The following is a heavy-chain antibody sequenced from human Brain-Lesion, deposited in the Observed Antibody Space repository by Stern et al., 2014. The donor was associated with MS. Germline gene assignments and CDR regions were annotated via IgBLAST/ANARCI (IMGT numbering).Heavy chain of an antibody. CDR3: ARGGGVYDY. D-gene: IGHD3-16*01. Sequence: VQLVQSGGDLVKPGGSLRLSCVASGFPFNTAWMGWVRQVPGRGLEWGGRIKTKKDGETTDYAAPVRGRFTISRDDSKNTLYLQMNSLKAEDTALYYCARGGGVYDYWGQGTLVAVSS. J-gene: IGHJ4*02. V-gene: IGHV3-15*01. CDR2: IKTKKDGETT. CDR1: GFPFNTAW.